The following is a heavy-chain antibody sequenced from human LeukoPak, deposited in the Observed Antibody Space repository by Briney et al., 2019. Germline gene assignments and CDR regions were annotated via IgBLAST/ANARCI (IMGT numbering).Heavy chain of an antibody. J-gene: IGHJ4*02. D-gene: IGHD6-6*01. V-gene: IGHV3-48*03. CDR2: MSTSGGTI. CDR3: ATHTSSSIY. CDR1: GFSFSSYE. Sequence: GGSLRLSCAASGFSFSSYEMNWVRQAPGKGLEWISYMSTSGGTIYYADSVKGRFTISRDNAKSYLYLQMNSLGAEDTAVYYCATHTSSSIYWGQGTLVTVSS.